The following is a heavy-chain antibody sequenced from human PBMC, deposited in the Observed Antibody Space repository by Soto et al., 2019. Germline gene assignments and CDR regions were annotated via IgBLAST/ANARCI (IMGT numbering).Heavy chain of an antibody. V-gene: IGHV3-21*01. CDR1: GFAFYYYN. J-gene: IGHJ4*02. CDR3: AGGVYYYDSIGYYSPFDY. Sequence: GGSLRLSCAASGFAFYYYNMNWVRQAPGRGLEWVSSISGSGIDIHFTDSVKGRFTISRYNSKNTLYLQMNSLRAEDTAVYYCAGGVYYYDSIGYYSPFDYWGQGTLVTVSS. CDR2: ISGSGIDI. D-gene: IGHD3-22*01.